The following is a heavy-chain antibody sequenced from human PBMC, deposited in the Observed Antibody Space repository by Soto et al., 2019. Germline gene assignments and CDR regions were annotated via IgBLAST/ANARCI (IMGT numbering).Heavy chain of an antibody. Sequence: SEILSLTCGVSGGTVASSHWWSWVRQSPGRGLEWIGNVYHTGDTNFNPSLQSRVTFSVDKSNNQFSLRLTSVTAADTAVYFCAREIVTAGGNNYFDPWGPGTLVTVSS. CDR1: GGTVASSHW. CDR3: AREIVTAGGNNYFDP. V-gene: IGHV4-4*02. J-gene: IGHJ5*02. D-gene: IGHD2-21*02. CDR2: VYHTGDT.